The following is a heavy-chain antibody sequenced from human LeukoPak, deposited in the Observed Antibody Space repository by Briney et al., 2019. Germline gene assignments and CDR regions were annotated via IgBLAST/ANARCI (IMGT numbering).Heavy chain of an antibody. J-gene: IGHJ1*01. CDR2: IWYDGSNK. CDR3: ARGKYSSGYVEH. V-gene: IGHV3-33*01. D-gene: IGHD5-18*01. Sequence: PGGSLRLSCGASGFTFSSYGMHWVRQAPGKGLEWVAVIWYDGSNKYYADSVKGRFTISRDNSKNTMSLQMNSLRPEDTAVYYCARGKYSSGYVEHWGQGTLVTVSS. CDR1: GFTFSSYG.